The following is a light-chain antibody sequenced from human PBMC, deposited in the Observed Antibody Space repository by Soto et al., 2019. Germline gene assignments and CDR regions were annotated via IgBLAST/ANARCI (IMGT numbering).Light chain of an antibody. CDR3: AAWDDSLNGVV. J-gene: IGLJ2*01. CDR1: TSNIGSKT. V-gene: IGLV1-44*01. Sequence: QSVLTQPPSASGTPGQRVTISCSGSTSNIGSKTVNWYQQLPGPAPKLLIYSNDQRPSGVPDRISGSKSGTASSLAISGLQSEDEADYYGAAWDDSLNGVVFGGGTKLTVL. CDR2: SND.